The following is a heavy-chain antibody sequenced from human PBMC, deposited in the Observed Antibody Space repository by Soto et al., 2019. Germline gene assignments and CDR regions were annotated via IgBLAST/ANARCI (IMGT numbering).Heavy chain of an antibody. CDR2: IIPIFGTA. D-gene: IGHD1-20*01. Sequence: QVQLVQSGAEVKKPGSSVKVSCKASGGTFSSYAISWVRQAPGQGLEWMGGIIPIFGTANYAQKFQGRVTITADESTSTDYMELSSLRSEDTAVYYCARERLTGTTIPYSYFGMDVWGKGTTVTVSS. J-gene: IGHJ6*04. CDR1: GGTFSSYA. V-gene: IGHV1-69*01. CDR3: ARERLTGTTIPYSYFGMDV.